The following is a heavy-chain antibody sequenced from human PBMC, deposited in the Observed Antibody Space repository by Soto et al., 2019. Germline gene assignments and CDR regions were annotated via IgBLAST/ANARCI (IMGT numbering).Heavy chain of an antibody. CDR2: ISGSGGST. V-gene: IGHV3-23*01. Sequence: EVQLLESGGGLVQPGGSLRLSCAASGFTFSSYAMRWVRQAPVKGLEWVSAISGSGGSTYYADSVKGRFTISRDNSKNTLYLQTNSLIAEDTAVYYCARRGSGSYYDYWGQGTLVTVSS. D-gene: IGHD1-26*01. CDR3: ARRGSGSYYDY. CDR1: GFTFSSYA. J-gene: IGHJ4*02.